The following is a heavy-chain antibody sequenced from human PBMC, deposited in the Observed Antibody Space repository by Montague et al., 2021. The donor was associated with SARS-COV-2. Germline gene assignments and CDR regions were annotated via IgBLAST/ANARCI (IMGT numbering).Heavy chain of an antibody. D-gene: IGHD3-3*01. CDR2: IYYSGST. Sequence: SETLSLTCIVSGGSVSSGSYYWCWIRQPPGKGLEWIGYIYYSGSTNYNPPLKSRVTISVDTSKNQFSLKLSSVTAADTAVYYCARDPWRITIFGVFTRYGMDVWGQGTTVTVSS. CDR1: GGSVSSGSYY. J-gene: IGHJ6*02. CDR3: ARDPWRITIFGVFTRYGMDV. V-gene: IGHV4-61*01.